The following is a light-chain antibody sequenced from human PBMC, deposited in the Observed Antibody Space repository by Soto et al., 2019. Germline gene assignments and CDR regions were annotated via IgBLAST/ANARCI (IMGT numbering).Light chain of an antibody. CDR3: QQSYSTPWT. CDR1: QSISSY. Sequence: DFQMTQSPSSLSASVGDRVTITCRASQSISSYLNWYQQKPGKAPNLLIYAASSLQSGVPSRFSGSGSGTDFTLTISSLQPEDFATYYCQQSYSTPWTFGQGTKVEIK. CDR2: AAS. J-gene: IGKJ1*01. V-gene: IGKV1-39*01.